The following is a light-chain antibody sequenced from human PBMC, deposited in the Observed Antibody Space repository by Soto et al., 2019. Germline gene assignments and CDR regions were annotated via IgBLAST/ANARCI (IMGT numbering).Light chain of an antibody. J-gene: IGLJ2*01. V-gene: IGLV2-11*01. Sequence: QSALTQPRSVSGSPGQSVTNSCTGTSSDIGGYNFVSWYQQHPGKAPKVMIYDVGKRPSGVPDRFSGSKSGNTASLTISGLQADDEGDYYCCSYAGSYTLVFGGGTKLTVL. CDR2: DVG. CDR1: SSDIGGYNF. CDR3: CSYAGSYTLV.